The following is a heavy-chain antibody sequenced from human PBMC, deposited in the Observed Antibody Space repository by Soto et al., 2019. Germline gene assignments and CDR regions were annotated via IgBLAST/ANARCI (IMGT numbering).Heavy chain of an antibody. CDR1: GFSFTASGVG. Sequence: QITLRESGPTLVKPTQPLTVTRSFSGFSFTASGVGVGWFRQPPGQALQWLALIYWNGNERYSPSLNKRLTVTKDTSKNQVVLTMTNVDPVDTATYFCAHELSGYYYVMDVWGPGTNVTVSS. CDR3: AHELSGYYYVMDV. D-gene: IGHD3-10*02. V-gene: IGHV2-5*01. CDR2: IYWNGNE. J-gene: IGHJ6*02.